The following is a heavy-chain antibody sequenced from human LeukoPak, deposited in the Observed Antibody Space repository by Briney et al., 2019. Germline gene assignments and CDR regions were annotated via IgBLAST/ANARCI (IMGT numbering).Heavy chain of an antibody. D-gene: IGHD1-1*01. V-gene: IGHV1-18*01. J-gene: IGHJ4*02. CDR1: GFVFTSYG. CDR3: ARELYVERDDY. CDR2: ISANDGKT. Sequence: GASVKVSCKASGFVFTSYGFTWVRQAPRQGLEWMGWISANDGKTHYSEKHQGRVTMSTDTVTSTAYMELRSLRSDDTAVYYCARELYVERDDYWGQGTLVTVSS.